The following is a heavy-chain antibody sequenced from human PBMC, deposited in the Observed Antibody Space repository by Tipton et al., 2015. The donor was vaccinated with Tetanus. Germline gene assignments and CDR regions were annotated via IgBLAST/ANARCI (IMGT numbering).Heavy chain of an antibody. J-gene: IGHJ6*02. Sequence: LRLSCTVSGGSISSYYWSWIRQPPGKGLEWIGYIYYIGSTNYNPSLKSRVTISVDTSKNQFSLKLSSVTAADTAVYYCASTVGHSRGYYYYYGMDVWGQGTTVTVSS. D-gene: IGHD3-16*01. V-gene: IGHV4-59*01. CDR2: IYYIGST. CDR3: ASTVGHSRGYYYYYGMDV. CDR1: GGSISSYY.